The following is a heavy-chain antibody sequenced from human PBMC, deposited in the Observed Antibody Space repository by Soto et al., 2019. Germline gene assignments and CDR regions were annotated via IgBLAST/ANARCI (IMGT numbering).Heavy chain of an antibody. D-gene: IGHD5-18*01. CDR1: WFTFSSYW. V-gene: IGHV3-74*01. CDR3: GRGGPDSPMAPGY. Sequence: EGSLRLSCAASWFTFSSYWMHWVRQSPGKGLVWVSRINPDGSATNYADSVKGRFTISRDNAKNTLYLQMNSLRAEDTAVFYCGRGGPDSPMAPGYWGQGTLVTVSS. J-gene: IGHJ4*02. CDR2: INPDGSAT.